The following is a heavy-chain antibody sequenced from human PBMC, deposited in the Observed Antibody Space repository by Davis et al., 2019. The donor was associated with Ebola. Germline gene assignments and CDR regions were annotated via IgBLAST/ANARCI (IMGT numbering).Heavy chain of an antibody. D-gene: IGHD1-26*01. CDR2: ISGSGGST. CDR3: AKAGTPLVGATTLAVVDYFDY. CDR1: GFTFSSYA. V-gene: IGHV3-23*01. J-gene: IGHJ4*02. Sequence: PGGSLRLSCAASGFTFSSYAMSWVRQAPGKGLEWVSAISGSGGSTYYADSVKGRFTISRDNSKNTLYLQMNSLRAEDTAVYYCAKAGTPLVGATTLAVVDYFDYWGQGTLVTVSS.